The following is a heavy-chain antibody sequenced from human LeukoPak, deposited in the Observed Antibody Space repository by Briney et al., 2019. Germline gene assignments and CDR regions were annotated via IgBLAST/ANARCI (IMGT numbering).Heavy chain of an antibody. CDR3: AKGNYYFDSSGYFHFDY. D-gene: IGHD3-22*01. CDR1: GFTFSNYA. Sequence: GGSLRLSCAASGFTFSNYAMSWVRQAPGKGLEWVSTISVSGGSTYYADSVKSRFTTSRDNSKNTLYLQMNSLRAEDTAVYYCAKGNYYFDSSGYFHFDYWGQGTLVTVSS. V-gene: IGHV3-23*01. J-gene: IGHJ4*02. CDR2: ISVSGGST.